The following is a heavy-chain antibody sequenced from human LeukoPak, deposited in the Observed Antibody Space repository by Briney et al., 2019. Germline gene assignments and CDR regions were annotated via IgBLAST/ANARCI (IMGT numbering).Heavy chain of an antibody. V-gene: IGHV3-30-3*01. CDR1: GFTFSSYA. CDR2: ISYDGSNK. J-gene: IGHJ4*02. Sequence: GRSLRLSCAASGFTFSSYAMHWVRQAPGKGLEWVAVISYDGSNKYYADSVKGRFTISRDNSKNTLYLQMNSLRAEDTAVYYCARDRGISSTSCSLDYWGQGTLVTVSS. CDR3: ARDRGISSTSCSLDY. D-gene: IGHD2-2*01.